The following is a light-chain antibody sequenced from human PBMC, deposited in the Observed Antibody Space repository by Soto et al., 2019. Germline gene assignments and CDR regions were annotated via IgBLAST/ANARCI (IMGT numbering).Light chain of an antibody. CDR2: EVS. CDR3: SSYTSSSTLYV. Sequence: QSVLTQPASVSGSPGQSITISCTGTSSDVGAYVYVSWYQHHPGKAPKLIIYEVSNRPSGVSNRFSGSKSGNTASLTISGLQAEDEADYYCSSYTSSSTLYVFGIGTKVTDL. J-gene: IGLJ1*01. V-gene: IGLV2-14*01. CDR1: SSDVGAYVY.